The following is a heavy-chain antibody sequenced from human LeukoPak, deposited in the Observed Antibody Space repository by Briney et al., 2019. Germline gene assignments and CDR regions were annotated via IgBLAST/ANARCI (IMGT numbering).Heavy chain of an antibody. J-gene: IGHJ5*02. CDR2: INSDGSTI. V-gene: IGHV3-74*01. CDR1: GFTFSVYW. D-gene: IGHD3-16*01. Sequence: GGSLRLSCAASGFTFSVYWMHWVRQVPGKGLVGVSRINSDGSTIIYADWVKGRSTISRDNAKNTLYLQMNSLRAEDTAVYYCARAQGGGFDPWGQGTLVTVSS. CDR3: ARAQGGGFDP.